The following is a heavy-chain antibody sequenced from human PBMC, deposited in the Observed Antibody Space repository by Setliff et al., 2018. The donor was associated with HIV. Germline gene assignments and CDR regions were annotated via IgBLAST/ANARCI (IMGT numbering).Heavy chain of an antibody. V-gene: IGHV4-30-4*08. Sequence: PSETLSLTCTVSGGSISSGDYYWSWIRQPPGKGLEWIGYIYYSGSTYYNPSLKSRVTISVDTSKNQFSLKLSSVTAADKAVYYCGVMVRGRFNWFDPWGQGTLVTVSS. CDR3: GVMVRGRFNWFDP. CDR1: GGSISSGDYY. CDR2: IYYSGST. J-gene: IGHJ5*02. D-gene: IGHD3-10*01.